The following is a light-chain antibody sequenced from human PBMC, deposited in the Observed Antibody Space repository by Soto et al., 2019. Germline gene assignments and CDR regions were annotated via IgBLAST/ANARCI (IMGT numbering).Light chain of an antibody. J-gene: IGKJ1*01. CDR3: QQYDKWPPT. CDR2: DTS. CDR1: QSVRGN. V-gene: IGKV3-15*01. Sequence: EVVMTQSPATLSVSPGERATLSCRASQSVRGNLAWYQQKPGQAPRPLIYDTSTRATGIPARFSGSGSGTEFTLTISSLQSEDFAVYHCQQYDKWPPTFGQGTKVDIK.